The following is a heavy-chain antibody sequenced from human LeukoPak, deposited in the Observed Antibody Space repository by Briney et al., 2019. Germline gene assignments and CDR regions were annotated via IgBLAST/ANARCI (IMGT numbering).Heavy chain of an antibody. CDR2: INPNSGGT. Sequence: ASVKVSCTASGYTFTGYYMHWVRQAPGQGLEWMGWINPNSGGTNYAQKFQGRVTMTRDTSISTAYMELSRLRSDDTAVYYCARDLYGITMIVKGGAFDIWGQGTMVTVSS. V-gene: IGHV1-2*02. D-gene: IGHD3-22*01. CDR1: GYTFTGYY. CDR3: ARDLYGITMIVKGGAFDI. J-gene: IGHJ3*02.